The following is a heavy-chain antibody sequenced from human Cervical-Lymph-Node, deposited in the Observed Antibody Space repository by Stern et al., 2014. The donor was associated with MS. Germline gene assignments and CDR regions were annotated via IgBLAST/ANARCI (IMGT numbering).Heavy chain of an antibody. J-gene: IGHJ4*02. V-gene: IGHV4-39*01. CDR2: AYSCGAT. CDR1: GDSISSYTHY. Sequence: QVQLQESGPGLVKPSETLSLTCAVSGDSISSYTHYWAWIRQPPGKGLEWIGIAYSCGATSYTPSLKTPVPIPVDTSKNHFSRGLNSGTAADTAVYYCAKHACTGAACPFDLWGQGTLVTVSS. CDR3: AKHACTGAACPFDL. D-gene: IGHD2-8*02.